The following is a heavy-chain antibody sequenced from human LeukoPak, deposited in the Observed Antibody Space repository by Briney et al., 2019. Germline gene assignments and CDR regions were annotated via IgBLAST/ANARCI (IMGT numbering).Heavy chain of an antibody. D-gene: IGHD3-22*01. V-gene: IGHV4-4*02. CDR2: INHSGST. J-gene: IGHJ4*02. Sequence: SETLSLTCAVSGGSISSSNWWSWVRQPPGKGLEWIGEINHSGSTNYNPSLKSRVTISVDTSKNQFSLKLSSVTAADTAVYYCARQDSSGFHYWGQGTLVTVSS. CDR1: GGSISSSNW. CDR3: ARQDSSGFHY.